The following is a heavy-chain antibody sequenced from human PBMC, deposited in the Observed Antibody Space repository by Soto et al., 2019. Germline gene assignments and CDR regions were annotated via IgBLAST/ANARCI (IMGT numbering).Heavy chain of an antibody. Sequence: PGGSLRLSCEASGFTFSDDWMDWVRQAPGKGLEWVANIKPDGSDGYYADSVKGRFIISRDNAKKSLFLQMSSLRAEDTAVYYCARNRGWFCLDSWGQGTLVNVSS. CDR1: GFTFSDDW. CDR3: ARNRGWFCLDS. D-gene: IGHD2-15*01. J-gene: IGHJ5*01. V-gene: IGHV3-7*01. CDR2: IKPDGSDG.